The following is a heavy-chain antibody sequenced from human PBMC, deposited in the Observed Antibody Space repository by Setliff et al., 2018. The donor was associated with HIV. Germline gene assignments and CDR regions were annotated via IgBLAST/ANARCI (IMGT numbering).Heavy chain of an antibody. CDR3: AAWGPRYSYAPYFFDS. CDR1: NGSFSGYY. J-gene: IGHJ4*02. CDR2: INHSGST. D-gene: IGHD5-18*01. V-gene: IGHV4-34*01. Sequence: PSETLSLTCAVYNGSFSGYYWTWIRQPPGKGLEWIGEINHSGSTNYSPSLKSRVTISVDASRNQFSLRLSSVTAADTAVYYCAAWGPRYSYAPYFFDSWCQGTLVTVSS.